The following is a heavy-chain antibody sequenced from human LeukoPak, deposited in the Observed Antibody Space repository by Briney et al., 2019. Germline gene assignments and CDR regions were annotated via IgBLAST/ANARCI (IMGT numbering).Heavy chain of an antibody. V-gene: IGHV3-49*04. D-gene: IGHD2-2*01. J-gene: IGHJ4*02. CDR1: GFTFGDYA. CDR2: IRSKAYGGTT. Sequence: GGSLRLSCTASGFTFGDYAMSWVRQAPGKGLEWVGFIRSKAYGGTTEYAASVKGRFTISRDDSKSIAYLQMNSLKTEDTAVHYCTRDLQPVVPAADYYFDYWGQGTLVTVSS. CDR3: TRDLQPVVPAADYYFDY.